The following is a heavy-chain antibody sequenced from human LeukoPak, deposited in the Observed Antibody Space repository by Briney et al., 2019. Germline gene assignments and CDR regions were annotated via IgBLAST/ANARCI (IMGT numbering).Heavy chain of an antibody. V-gene: IGHV3-30*02. D-gene: IGHD2-2*02. CDR2: IRYDGSNK. J-gene: IGHJ4*02. CDR3: ARGGGRYCSSTSCYTFDY. Sequence: GGSLRLSCAASGFTFSSYGMHWVRQAPGKGLEWVAFIRYDGSNKYYADSVKGRFTISRDNSKNTLYLQMNSLRAEDTAVYYCARGGGRYCSSTSCYTFDYWGQGTLVTVSS. CDR1: GFTFSSYG.